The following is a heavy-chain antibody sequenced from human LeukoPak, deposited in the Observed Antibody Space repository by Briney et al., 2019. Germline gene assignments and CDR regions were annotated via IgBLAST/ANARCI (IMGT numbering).Heavy chain of an antibody. CDR2: IKQDGSGK. CDR1: GFTFSSYW. CDR3: ASTYSSGWYHYDY. J-gene: IGHJ4*02. D-gene: IGHD6-19*01. Sequence: GGSLRLSCAASGFTFSSYWMSWVRQAPGKGLEWVANIKQDGSGKYYVDSVKGRFTISRDNAKNSLYLQMNSLRAEDTAVYYCASTYSSGWYHYDYWGQGTLVTVSS. V-gene: IGHV3-7*03.